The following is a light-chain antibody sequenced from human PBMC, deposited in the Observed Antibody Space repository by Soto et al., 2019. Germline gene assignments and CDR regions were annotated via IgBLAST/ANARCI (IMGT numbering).Light chain of an antibody. V-gene: IGLV2-14*03. J-gene: IGLJ1*01. CDR2: GVT. CDR3: CSYTRDLTTYV. CDR1: SSDIGGHDD. Sequence: SALTQPASVSGSPGQSITISCTGTSSDIGGHDDVSWYQQHPGKVPKLLIYGVTDRPSGVSNRFSGSKSGNVASLTISGLQAEDEADYYCCSYTRDLTTYVFGTGTRSQY.